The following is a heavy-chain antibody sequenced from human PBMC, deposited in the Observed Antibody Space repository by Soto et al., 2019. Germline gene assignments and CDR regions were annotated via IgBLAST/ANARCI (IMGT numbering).Heavy chain of an antibody. CDR1: GGSISSSNW. Sequence: SETLSLTCAVSGGSISSSNWWSWVRQPPGKGLEWIGEIYHSGSTNYNPSLKSRVTISVDKSKNQVSLKLNSVTAADTAVYYCARYISLVAFYTHYVKSFCGQRSTVPVSS. CDR2: IYHSGST. V-gene: IGHV4-4*02. J-gene: IGHJ6*02. CDR3: ARYISLVAFYTHYVKSF. D-gene: IGHD3-10*02.